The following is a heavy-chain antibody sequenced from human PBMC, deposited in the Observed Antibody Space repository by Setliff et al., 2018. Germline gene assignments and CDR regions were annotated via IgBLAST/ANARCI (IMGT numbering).Heavy chain of an antibody. CDR3: AKYTRVVTTTCFDY. Sequence: GGSLRLSCAASGFTFNSYAMHWVRQAPGKGLEWVAVISYDGSNKYYADSVKGRFTISRDNSKNTLYLQMNSLRAEDTAVYYCAKYTRVVTTTCFDYWGQGTLVTVSS. CDR1: GFTFNSYA. J-gene: IGHJ4*02. D-gene: IGHD2-15*01. V-gene: IGHV3-30*07. CDR2: ISYDGSNK.